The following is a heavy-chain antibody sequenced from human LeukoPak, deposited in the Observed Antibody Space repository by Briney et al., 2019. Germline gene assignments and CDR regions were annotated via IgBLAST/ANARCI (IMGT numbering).Heavy chain of an antibody. CDR2: IHTSGSA. J-gene: IGHJ4*02. V-gene: IGHV4-4*07. CDR3: ARDIVYLIDEDYG. D-gene: IGHD4-17*01. CDR1: GSSFNTYY. Sequence: SETPSLTCSVSGSSFNTYYWSWIRQPAGKALEWIGRIHTSGSADYSPSLQSRVTISVDMSKKEFSLKLTSVTAADTVVYYCARDIVYLIDEDYGWGQGILVTVSS.